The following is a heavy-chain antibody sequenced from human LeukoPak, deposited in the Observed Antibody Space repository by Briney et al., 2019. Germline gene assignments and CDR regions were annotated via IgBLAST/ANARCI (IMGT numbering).Heavy chain of an antibody. D-gene: IGHD1-26*01. Sequence: ASVKVSCKASGYTFTSYDINWVRQATGQGLEWMGWMNPNSGNTGYAQKFQGRVTMTRNTSISTAYMELSSLRSEDTAVYYCARDYSVSYPDRFDYWGQGTLVTVSS. CDR1: GYTFTSYD. CDR3: ARDYSVSYPDRFDY. CDR2: MNPNSGNT. J-gene: IGHJ4*02. V-gene: IGHV1-8*02.